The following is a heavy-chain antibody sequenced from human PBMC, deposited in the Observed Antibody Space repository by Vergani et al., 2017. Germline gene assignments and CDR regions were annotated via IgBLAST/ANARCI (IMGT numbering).Heavy chain of an antibody. Sequence: QVQLQESGPGLVKPSQTLSLTCTVSGGSISSGSYYWSWIRQPAGKGLEWIGRIYTSGSTNYNPSLKSRVTMSVDTPKNQFSLKLSSVTAADTAVYYCARGARRCTSTSCYRVWYFDLWGRGVLVTVSS. J-gene: IGHJ2*01. D-gene: IGHD2-2*02. CDR2: IYTSGST. CDR3: ARGARRCTSTSCYRVWYFDL. V-gene: IGHV4-61*02. CDR1: GGSISSGSYY.